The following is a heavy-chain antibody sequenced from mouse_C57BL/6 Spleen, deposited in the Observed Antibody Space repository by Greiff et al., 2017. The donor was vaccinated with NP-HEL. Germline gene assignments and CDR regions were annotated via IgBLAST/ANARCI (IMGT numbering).Heavy chain of an antibody. CDR1: GYAFTNYL. Sequence: VQLQQSGAELVRPGTSVKVSCKASGYAFTNYLIEWVKQRPGQGLEWIGVINPGSGGTNYNEKFKGKATLTADKSSSTAYMQLSSLTSEDSAVYFCARGGSSFGNFDDWGQGTTLTVSS. V-gene: IGHV1-54*01. J-gene: IGHJ2*01. D-gene: IGHD1-1*01. CDR3: ARGGSSFGNFDD. CDR2: INPGSGGT.